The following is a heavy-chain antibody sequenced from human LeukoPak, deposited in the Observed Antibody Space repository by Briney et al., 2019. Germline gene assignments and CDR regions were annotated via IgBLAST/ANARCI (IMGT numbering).Heavy chain of an antibody. Sequence: GGSLRLSCAASGFTVTDYAMTWVRQAPGKGLEWVSSISASGGMTYYADSVKGRFTVSRDNSKNSLYLQMNSLTAADTAVYYCAKDRSIGTYYTFDHWGQGTLVTVSS. CDR3: AKDRSIGTYYTFDH. D-gene: IGHD1-26*01. J-gene: IGHJ4*02. CDR1: GFTVTDYA. CDR2: ISASGGMT. V-gene: IGHV3-23*01.